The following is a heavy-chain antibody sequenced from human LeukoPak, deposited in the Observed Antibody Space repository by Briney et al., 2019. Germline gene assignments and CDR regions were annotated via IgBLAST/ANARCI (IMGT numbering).Heavy chain of an antibody. D-gene: IGHD1-7*01. J-gene: IGHJ5*02. V-gene: IGHV4-39*01. Sequence: SETLSLTCTVSGGSISSSSYYWGWIRQPPGKGLEWIGSIYYSGSTYYNPSLKSRVTISVDTSKNQFSLKLSSVTAADTAVYYCARHEAGTPKWFDPWGQGTLVTVSS. CDR2: IYYSGST. CDR3: ARHEAGTPKWFDP. CDR1: GGSISSSSYY.